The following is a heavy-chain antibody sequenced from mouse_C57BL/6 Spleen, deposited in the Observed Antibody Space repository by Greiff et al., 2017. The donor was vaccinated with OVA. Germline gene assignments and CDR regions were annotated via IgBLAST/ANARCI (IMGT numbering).Heavy chain of an antibody. Sequence: VQLQQSGAELVRPGSSVKLSCKASGYTFTSYWMDWVKQRPGQGLEWIGNIYPSDSETQYNQKFKDKATLTVDKSSSTAYMQLSSLTSEDSAVYYCARGGNYVNAMDYWGQGTSVTVSS. CDR2: IYPSDSET. CDR1: GYTFTSYW. J-gene: IGHJ4*01. V-gene: IGHV1-61*01. D-gene: IGHD1-1*01. CDR3: ARGGNYVNAMDY.